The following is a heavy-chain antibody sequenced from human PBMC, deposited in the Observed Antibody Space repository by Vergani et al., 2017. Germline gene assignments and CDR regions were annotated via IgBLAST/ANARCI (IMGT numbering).Heavy chain of an antibody. CDR3: ARDSFPIDIVVVPAAAPDAFDI. J-gene: IGHJ3*02. V-gene: IGHV3-66*01. CDR1: GFTVSSNY. Sequence: EVQLLESGGGLVQPGGSLRLSCAASGFTVSSNYMSWVRQAPGKGLEWVSVIYSGGSTYYADSVKGRFTISRDNSKNTLYLQMNSLRAEDTAVYYCARDSFPIDIVVVPAAAPDAFDIWGQGTMVTVSS. CDR2: IYSGGST. D-gene: IGHD2-2*01.